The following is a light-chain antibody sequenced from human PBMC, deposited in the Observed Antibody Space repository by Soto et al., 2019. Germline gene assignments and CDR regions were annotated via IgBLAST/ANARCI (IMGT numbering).Light chain of an antibody. J-gene: IGLJ2*01. CDR3: CSYAGSYTVL. CDR1: SSDVGGYNY. CDR2: DVS. Sequence: QSVLTQPRSVSGSPGQSVTISCTGTSSDVGGYNYVSWYQQHPGKAPKLMICDVSKRPSGVPDRFSGSKSGDTASLTISGLQAEDEGDYYCCSYAGSYTVLFGGGTQLTVL. V-gene: IGLV2-11*01.